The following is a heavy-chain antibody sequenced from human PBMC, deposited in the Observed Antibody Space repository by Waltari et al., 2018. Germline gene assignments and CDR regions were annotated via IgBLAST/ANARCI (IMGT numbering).Heavy chain of an antibody. CDR2: IYYSGST. J-gene: IGHJ4*02. CDR3: ARDPVKGIADY. CDR1: GGSISSSRYY. Sequence: QLQLQESGPGLVRPSETLSLTCTVSGGSISSSRYYWGWIRQPPGKGLEWIGSIYYSGSTYYNPSLKSRVTISVDTSKTQFSLKLSSVTAADTAVYYCARDPVKGIADYWGQGTLVTVSS. D-gene: IGHD6-13*01. V-gene: IGHV4-39*07.